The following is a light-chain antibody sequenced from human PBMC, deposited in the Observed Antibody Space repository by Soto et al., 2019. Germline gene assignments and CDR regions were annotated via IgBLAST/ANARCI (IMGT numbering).Light chain of an antibody. J-gene: IGLJ2*01. CDR2: RNN. Sequence: QAVVTQPPSASGTPGQRVTISCSGSSSNIGSNYVYWYQQPHGTAPKLLIYRNNQRPSGVPDRFSGSKSGTSASLAISGLQSEDDADYYCSACDYSLSAPVFGGGTKVTVL. V-gene: IGLV1-47*01. CDR1: SSNIGSNY. CDR3: SACDYSLSAPV.